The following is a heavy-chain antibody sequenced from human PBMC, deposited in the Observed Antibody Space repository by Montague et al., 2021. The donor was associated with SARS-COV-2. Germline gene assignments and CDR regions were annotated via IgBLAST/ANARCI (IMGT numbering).Heavy chain of an antibody. CDR1: GGSISSYY. CDR3: ARGVPLAAALLNCFDA. V-gene: IGHV4-59*01. J-gene: IGHJ5*02. D-gene: IGHD6-13*01. Sequence: SETLSLTCTVSGGSISSYYWSWIRQPPGKGLEWIGYIYYSGSTNYNPSLKSRVTISVDTSKNQFSLKLSSVTAADTAVYYCARGVPLAAALLNCFDAWGQGTLVTVSS. CDR2: IYYSGST.